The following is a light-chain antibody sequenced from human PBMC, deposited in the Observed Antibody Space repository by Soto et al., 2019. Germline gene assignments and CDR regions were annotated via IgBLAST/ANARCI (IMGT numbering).Light chain of an antibody. CDR1: QSISSW. CDR2: KAS. CDR3: KQYNSYWT. J-gene: IGKJ1*01. Sequence: DLQMTQSPSTLSASVGDRVTITCRASQSISSWLAWYQQKPGKAPNLLIYKASTLESGVPSRFSGSGSGTEFTLTISSLQPDDFATYYCKQYNSYWTFGQGTKVEIK. V-gene: IGKV1-5*03.